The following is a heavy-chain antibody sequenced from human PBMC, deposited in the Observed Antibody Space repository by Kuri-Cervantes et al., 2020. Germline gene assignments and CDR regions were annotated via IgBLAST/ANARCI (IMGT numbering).Heavy chain of an antibody. Sequence: SETLSLTCAVYGESFSGYYWSWIRQPPGKGLEWIGEINHSGSTNYNPSLKSRVTISVDTSKNQFSLKLSSVTAADTAVYYCARQYSGIAGAGWFDPWGQGILVTVSS. D-gene: IGHD6-19*01. CDR3: ARQYSGIAGAGWFDP. J-gene: IGHJ5*02. CDR2: INHSGST. CDR1: GESFSGYY. V-gene: IGHV4-34*01.